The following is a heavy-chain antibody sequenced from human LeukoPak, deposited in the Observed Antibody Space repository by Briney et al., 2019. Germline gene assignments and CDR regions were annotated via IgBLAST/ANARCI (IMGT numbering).Heavy chain of an antibody. CDR2: ISRDGGRN. D-gene: IGHD5-18*01. J-gene: IGHJ4*02. CDR1: HFTFDDYS. CDR3: AKGGGDTAMAMDY. Sequence: GGSLRLSCAASHFTFDDYSIHCVRQPAGKGLEWVSLISRDGGRNYYADSVKGRFTISRDNSKNSLFLQMTRLSAEDTAFYYCAKGGGDTAMAMDYWGQGTLVTVSS. V-gene: IGHV3-43D*03.